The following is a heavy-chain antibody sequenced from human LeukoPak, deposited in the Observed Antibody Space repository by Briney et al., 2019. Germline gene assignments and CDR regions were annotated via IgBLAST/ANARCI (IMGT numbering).Heavy chain of an antibody. Sequence: GGSLRLSCAASGFTFSSYGMHWVRQAPGKGLEWVAVISYDGSTKYYADSVKGRFTISRDNSKNTLYLQMNSLRAEDTAVYYCVKDYYGSGSYGVPYFDYWGQGTLVTVSS. CDR2: ISYDGSTK. D-gene: IGHD3-10*01. CDR3: VKDYYGSGSYGVPYFDY. V-gene: IGHV3-30*18. J-gene: IGHJ4*02. CDR1: GFTFSSYG.